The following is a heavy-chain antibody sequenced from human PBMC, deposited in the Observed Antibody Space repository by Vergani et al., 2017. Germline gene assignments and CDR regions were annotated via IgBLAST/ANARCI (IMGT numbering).Heavy chain of an antibody. D-gene: IGHD3-22*01. Sequence: QVQLVQSGAAVKKPGASVKVSCKASGYTFTSYYMHWVRQAPGQGLEWMGIINPSGGSTSYAQKFPGRVTMTRDTSTSTVYMELSSLRSEDTAVYYCAGEMGFYYDSSGYPFQHWGQGTLVTVSS. CDR3: AGEMGFYYDSSGYPFQH. V-gene: IGHV1-46*01. CDR2: INPSGGST. CDR1: GYTFTSYY. J-gene: IGHJ1*01.